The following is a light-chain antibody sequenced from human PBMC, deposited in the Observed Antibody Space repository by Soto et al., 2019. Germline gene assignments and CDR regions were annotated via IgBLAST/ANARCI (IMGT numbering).Light chain of an antibody. CDR2: AAS. V-gene: IGKV1-9*01. CDR1: QGIANF. CDR3: QQLSSFPIP. J-gene: IGKJ3*01. Sequence: IPLTQSPSSLSESVGDRVTISCRASQGIANFLAWYQQKPGKAPKLLIYAASTLQSGVPSRFSGSGSGTDFTLTISSLQPEDFATYYCQQLSSFPIPFGPGNKVDIK.